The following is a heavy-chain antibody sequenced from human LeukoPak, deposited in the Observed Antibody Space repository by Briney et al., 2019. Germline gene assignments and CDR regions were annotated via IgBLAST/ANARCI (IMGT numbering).Heavy chain of an antibody. CDR3: ARLISITMGQYYLDY. CDR1: GYSFTNYW. J-gene: IGHJ4*02. V-gene: IGHV5-51*01. Sequence: GESLKISCKASGYSFTNYWIGWVRQMPGKGLEWMGIIYLGDSNPRYSPSFQGQVTISADKSISTAYLQWSSLKASDTAMYFCARLISITMGQYYLDYWGQGTLVTVSS. CDR2: IYLGDSNP. D-gene: IGHD3-10*01.